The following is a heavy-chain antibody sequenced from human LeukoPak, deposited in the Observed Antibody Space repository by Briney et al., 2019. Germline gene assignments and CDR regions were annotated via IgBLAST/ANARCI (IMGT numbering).Heavy chain of an antibody. CDR1: AFTFSSYW. CDR3: AKGYINYPDY. V-gene: IGHV3-74*01. CDR2: INGDGSST. J-gene: IGHJ4*02. D-gene: IGHD4-11*01. Sequence: GGSLRLSCAASAFTFSSYWMHCVRQAPGKGLAWVSRINGDGSSTRYADSVEGRFTISRDNAKNTLYLQMNSLRAEDTAVYYCAKGYINYPDYWGQGTLVTVSS.